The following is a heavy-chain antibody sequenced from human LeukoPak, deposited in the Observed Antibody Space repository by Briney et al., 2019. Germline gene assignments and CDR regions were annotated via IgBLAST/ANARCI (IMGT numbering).Heavy chain of an antibody. D-gene: IGHD6-13*01. V-gene: IGHV3-48*03. CDR2: ISSSGRTI. CDR3: ATSDSSSWYSIDY. J-gene: IGHJ4*02. Sequence: HPGGSLRLSCAASGFTLSSYEMNWVRQAPGKGLEWVSYISSSGRTIYYADSVKGRFTISRDNAKNSLYLQMNSLRAEDTAVYYCATSDSSSWYSIDYWGQGTLVTVSP. CDR1: GFTLSSYE.